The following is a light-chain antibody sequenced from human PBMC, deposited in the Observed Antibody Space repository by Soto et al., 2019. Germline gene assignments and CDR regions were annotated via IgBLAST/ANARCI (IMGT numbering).Light chain of an antibody. CDR2: NNN. V-gene: IGLV1-51*01. Sequence: QSVLTQPPSVSAAPGQKVTISCSGSRSNIGNNYVAWYQQFPGTVPKLLIYNNNGRPSGTPDRFSGSASGTSATLTITGLQTGDEADYLCVTWDTSLRTGVIGGGTKVTVL. CDR3: VTWDTSLRTGV. CDR1: RSNIGNNY. J-gene: IGLJ3*02.